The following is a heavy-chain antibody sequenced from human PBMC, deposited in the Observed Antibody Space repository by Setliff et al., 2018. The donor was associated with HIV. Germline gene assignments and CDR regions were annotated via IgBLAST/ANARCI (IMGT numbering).Heavy chain of an antibody. J-gene: IGHJ6*03. CDR2: INHSGST. CDR3: ARGATLLPGYSDRWEYFYMDV. D-gene: IGHD5-12*01. Sequence: NPSETLSLTCTVSGGSIRSYYWSWIRQSPGKGLEWIGEINHSGSTHYNPPLKSRATISVDTSKNQFSLRLNSVTAADTAVYYCARGATLLPGYSDRWEYFYMDVWGKGTTVTVSS. CDR1: GGSIRSYY. V-gene: IGHV4-34*01.